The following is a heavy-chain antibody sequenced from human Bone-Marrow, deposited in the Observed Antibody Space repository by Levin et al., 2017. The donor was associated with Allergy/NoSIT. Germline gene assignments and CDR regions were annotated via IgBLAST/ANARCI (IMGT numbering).Heavy chain of an antibody. D-gene: IGHD2-15*01. CDR2: INPSGGSP. CDR3: AREFVVVVVATAPPRDSDAFDI. Sequence: ASVKVSCKASGYTFTSYYMHWVRQAPGQGLEWMGIINPSGGSPTYAQKFQGRVTMTRDTSTSTVYMELSSLRSEDTAVYDCAREFVVVVVATAPPRDSDAFDIWGQGTMVTVSS. J-gene: IGHJ3*02. CDR1: GYTFTSYY. V-gene: IGHV1-46*01.